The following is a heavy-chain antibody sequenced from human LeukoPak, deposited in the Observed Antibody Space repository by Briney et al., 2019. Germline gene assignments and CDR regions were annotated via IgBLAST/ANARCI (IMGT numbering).Heavy chain of an antibody. CDR2: IKQDGSEK. CDR3: ARGWYSRSWMDV. V-gene: IGHV3-7*01. J-gene: IGHJ6*04. Sequence: GGSLRLSCAASVFTFSSYWMSWVRQAPGKGLEWVANIKQDGSEKYYVDSVKGRFTVSRDNANNSLYLQMNSLRAEDKVVYCCARGWYSRSWMDVWGKGTTVTVSS. D-gene: IGHD6-13*01. CDR1: VFTFSSYW.